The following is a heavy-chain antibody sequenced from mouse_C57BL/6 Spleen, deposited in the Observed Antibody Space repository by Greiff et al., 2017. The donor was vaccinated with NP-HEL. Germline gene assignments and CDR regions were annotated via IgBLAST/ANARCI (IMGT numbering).Heavy chain of an antibody. CDR3: ARGWLPSYAMDY. J-gene: IGHJ4*01. CDR1: GYTFTSYW. Sequence: VQLKQPGAELVKPGASVKLSCKASGYTFTSYWMHWVKQRPGQGLEWIGMIHPNSGSTNYNEKFKSKATLTVDKSSSTAYMQLSSLTSEDSAVYYCARGWLPSYAMDYWGQGTSVTVSS. V-gene: IGHV1-64*01. CDR2: IHPNSGST. D-gene: IGHD2-3*01.